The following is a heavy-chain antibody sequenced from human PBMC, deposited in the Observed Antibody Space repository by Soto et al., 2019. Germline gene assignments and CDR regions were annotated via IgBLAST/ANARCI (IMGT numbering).Heavy chain of an antibody. D-gene: IGHD3-10*01. CDR1: SGSISSSNW. CDR3: ASRSMVRGVTYYFDY. V-gene: IGHV4-4*02. CDR2: IYHSGST. Sequence: SETLSLTCAVSSGSISSSNWWSWVRQPPGKGLEWIGEIYHSGSTNYNPSLKSRVTISVDKSKNQFSLKLSSVAAADTAVYYCASRSMVRGVTYYFDYWGQGTLVTVSS. J-gene: IGHJ4*02.